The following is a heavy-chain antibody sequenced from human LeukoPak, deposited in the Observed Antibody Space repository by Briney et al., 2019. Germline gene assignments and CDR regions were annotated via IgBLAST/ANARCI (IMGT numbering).Heavy chain of an antibody. J-gene: IGHJ6*03. Sequence: SVKVSCKASGYTFTSYAISWVRQAPGQGLEWMGGIIPIFGTANYAQKFQGRVTITADESTSTAYMELSSLRSEDTAVYYCARDRSSWTTYYYYYMDVWGKGTTVTVSS. V-gene: IGHV1-69*13. CDR2: IIPIFGTA. D-gene: IGHD6-13*01. CDR3: ARDRSSWTTYYYYYMDV. CDR1: GYTFTSYA.